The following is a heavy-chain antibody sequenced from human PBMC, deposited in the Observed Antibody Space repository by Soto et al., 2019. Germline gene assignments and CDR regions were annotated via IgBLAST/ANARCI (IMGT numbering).Heavy chain of an antibody. V-gene: IGHV3-15*01. CDR3: TTDAIAVAGPGYYYYGMDV. Sequence: PGGSLRLSCAASGFTFSNAWMSWVRQAPGKGLEWVGRIKSKTDGGTTDYAAPVKGRFTISRDDSKNTLYLQMNSLKTEDTAVYYCTTDAIAVAGPGYYYYGMDVWGQGTTVTVSS. D-gene: IGHD6-19*01. CDR2: IKSKTDGGTT. CDR1: GFTFSNAW. J-gene: IGHJ6*02.